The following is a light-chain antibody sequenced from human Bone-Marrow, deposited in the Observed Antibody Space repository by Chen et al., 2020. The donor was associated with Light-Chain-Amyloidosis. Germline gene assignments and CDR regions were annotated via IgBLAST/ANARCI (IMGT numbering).Light chain of an antibody. CDR1: DLPTKY. CDR2: RDT. CDR3: QSADSSGTYEVI. Sequence: SYELTQPPSVSVSPEQTARITCSGDDLPTKYAYWYQQKPGQAPLLVIHRDTERPSGISERFSGSSSGTTATLTLSGVQAEDEADYLCQSADSSGTYEVILGGGTNLTVL. V-gene: IGLV3-25*03. J-gene: IGLJ2*01.